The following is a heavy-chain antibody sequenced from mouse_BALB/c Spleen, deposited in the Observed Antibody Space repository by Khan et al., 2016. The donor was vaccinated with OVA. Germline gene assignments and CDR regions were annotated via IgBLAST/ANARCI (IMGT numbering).Heavy chain of an antibody. CDR3: TRHGYVAWFTY. CDR1: GYSFTTYY. V-gene: IGHV1S135*01. J-gene: IGHJ3*01. CDR2: IDPFSGGT. Sequence: VQLKQSGPELMKPGTSVKISCKASGYSFTTYYIHWVMQSHETSLEWIGYIDPFSGGTTYNQKFKGKATLTVDKSSSTAYIHLSNLTSEDSAVYYCTRHGYVAWFTYWCQGTLVTVSA. D-gene: IGHD2-2*01.